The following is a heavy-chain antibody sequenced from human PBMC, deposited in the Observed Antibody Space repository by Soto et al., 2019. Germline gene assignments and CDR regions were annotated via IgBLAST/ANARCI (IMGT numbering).Heavy chain of an antibody. J-gene: IGHJ6*02. D-gene: IGHD4-17*01. CDR2: IWYDGSNK. CDR1: GFTFSSYG. V-gene: IGHV3-33*01. CDR3: ARDRTVTTKYYYYYGMDV. Sequence: QVQLVESGGGVVQPGRSLRLSCAASGFTFSSYGMHWVRQAPGKGLEWVAVIWYDGSNKYYADSVKGRFTISRDNSKNTLYLQMNSLRAEDTAVYYCARDRTVTTKYYYYYGMDVWGQGTMVTVSS.